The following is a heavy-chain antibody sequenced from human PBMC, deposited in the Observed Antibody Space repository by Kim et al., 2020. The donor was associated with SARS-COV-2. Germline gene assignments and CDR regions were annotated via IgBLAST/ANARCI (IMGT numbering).Heavy chain of an antibody. V-gene: IGHV1-18*01. D-gene: IGHD3-3*01. CDR2: ISAHNGDT. CDR1: DYTFTSYG. CDR3: ARERDDFWSGPFDF. Sequence: ASVKVSCKASDYTFTSYGISWVRQAPGQGLEWMGWISAHNGDTKYAQKLQGRVTLTTDTSTSTAYMELRSLRSDDTAVYYCARERDDFWSGPFDFWGQGALVTVSS. J-gene: IGHJ4*02.